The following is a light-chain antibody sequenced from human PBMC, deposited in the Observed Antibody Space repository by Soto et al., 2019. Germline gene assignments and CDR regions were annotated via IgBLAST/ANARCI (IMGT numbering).Light chain of an antibody. Sequence: QSVLTQPPSASGSPGQTVTISCTGTSSDVGRHDFVSWYQKHPGKAPQLMIYDVTRRPSGVPVRFSGSKSGNTASLTVSGLQAEDEADYYCSSFAGSNNLVFGGGTKVTVL. J-gene: IGLJ2*01. CDR2: DVT. CDR3: SSFAGSNNLV. V-gene: IGLV2-8*01. CDR1: SSDVGRHDF.